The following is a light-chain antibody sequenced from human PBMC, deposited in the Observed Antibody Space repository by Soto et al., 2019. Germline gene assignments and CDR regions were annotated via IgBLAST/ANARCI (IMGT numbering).Light chain of an antibody. Sequence: DIVMTQSPLSLPVTPGEPASISCRSSQSLLHSNGYNYLDWYLQKPGQSPQLLIYLGSNRASGVPDRCSGSGSGTDFTLKISRVEAEDVGVYYCMQALQTPLTFGGETKVEIK. V-gene: IGKV2-28*01. CDR3: MQALQTPLT. CDR1: QSLLHSNGYNY. CDR2: LGS. J-gene: IGKJ4*01.